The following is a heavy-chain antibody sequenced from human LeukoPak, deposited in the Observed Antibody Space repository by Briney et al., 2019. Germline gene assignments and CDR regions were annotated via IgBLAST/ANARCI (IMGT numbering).Heavy chain of an antibody. CDR2: ISAYNGNT. J-gene: IGHJ4*02. Sequence: ASVKVSCKASGYTFTSYGISWVRQAPGQGLEWMGWISAYNGNTNYAQKLQGRVTMTTDTSTSTAYMELRSLRPDDTAVYDCARVQFVEMATLFDYWGQGTLVTVSS. CDR1: GYTFTSYG. D-gene: IGHD5-24*01. V-gene: IGHV1-18*01. CDR3: ARVQFVEMATLFDY.